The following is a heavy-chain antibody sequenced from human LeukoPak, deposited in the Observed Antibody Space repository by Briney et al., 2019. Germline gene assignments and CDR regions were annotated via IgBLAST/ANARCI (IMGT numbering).Heavy chain of an antibody. D-gene: IGHD3-22*01. CDR3: ARDHYYDSSRRAKAATDQIRDMYYMDV. CDR1: GYTFTGYY. Sequence: ASVKVSCKASGYTFTGYYMHWVRQAPGQGLEWMGWINPNSGGTNYAQKFQGRVTMTRDTSISTAYMELSRLRSDDTAVYYCARDHYYDSSRRAKAATDQIRDMYYMDVWGKGTTVTVSS. V-gene: IGHV1-2*02. J-gene: IGHJ6*03. CDR2: INPNSGGT.